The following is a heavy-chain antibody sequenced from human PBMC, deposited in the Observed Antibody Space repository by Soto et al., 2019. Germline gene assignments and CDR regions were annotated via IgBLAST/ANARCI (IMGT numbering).Heavy chain of an antibody. V-gene: IGHV2-5*02. CDR3: VQSRCGGDCLLLYSRHPHKGLAVRTRRSSDL. CDR1: GLSLRTTGVG. D-gene: IGHD2-21*02. J-gene: IGHJ2*01. Sequence: SGPTLVNPTQTLTLTCTFSGLSLRTTGVGVGWVRQPPGKALEWLALLYWDDDKRYSPSLKSRLTITKDTSEKQVVLTMTNMDTVDTATYYCVQSRCGGDCLLLYSRHPHKGLAVRTRRSSDL. CDR2: LYWDDDK.